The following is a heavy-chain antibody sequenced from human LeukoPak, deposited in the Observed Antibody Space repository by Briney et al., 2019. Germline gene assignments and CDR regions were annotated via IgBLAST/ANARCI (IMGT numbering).Heavy chain of an antibody. V-gene: IGHV4-34*01. Sequence: SETLSLTCAVYGGLFGGYYWSWIRQPPGKGLEWIGEINHSGSTNYNPSLKRQVTISVDTSKNQYSLKLSSLPAADTAVYYCARGPTPDDYGDYGSMGFDYWGQGTLVTVSS. J-gene: IGHJ4*02. CDR1: GGLFGGYY. D-gene: IGHD4-17*01. CDR3: ARGPTPDDYGDYGSMGFDY. CDR2: INHSGST.